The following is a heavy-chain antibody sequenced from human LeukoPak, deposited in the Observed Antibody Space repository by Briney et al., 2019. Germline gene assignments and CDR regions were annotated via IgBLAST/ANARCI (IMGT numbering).Heavy chain of an antibody. V-gene: IGHV3-7*04. CDR1: GFTFSSYW. J-gene: IGHJ4*02. Sequence: GGSLRLSCAASGFTFSSYWMSWVRQAPGKGLEWVANIKQDGSEKYYVDSVKGRFTISRDNAKNVLSLQMNNLKAEDTAVYFCSRGRSGWYQDYWGQGTLVTVSS. CDR3: SRGRSGWYQDY. D-gene: IGHD6-19*01. CDR2: IKQDGSEK.